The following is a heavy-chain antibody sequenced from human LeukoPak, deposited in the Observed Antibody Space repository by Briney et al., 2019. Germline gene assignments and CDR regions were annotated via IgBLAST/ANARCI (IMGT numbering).Heavy chain of an antibody. CDR3: ARAHYYGSGSYPSYYYYGMDV. CDR2: IGTAGDT. CDR1: GFTFSSYD. Sequence: PGGSLRLSCAASGFTFSSYDMHWVLQATGKGLEWVSAIGTAGDTYYPCSVKGRFTISRENAKNSLYLQVNSLRAGDTAVYYCARAHYYGSGSYPSYYYYGMDVWGQGTTVTVSS. V-gene: IGHV3-13*01. D-gene: IGHD3-10*01. J-gene: IGHJ6*02.